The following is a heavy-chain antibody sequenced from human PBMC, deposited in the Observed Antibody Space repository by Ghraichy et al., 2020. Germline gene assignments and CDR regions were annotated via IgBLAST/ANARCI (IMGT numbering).Heavy chain of an antibody. CDR1: GGSFSGYY. D-gene: IGHD3-16*01. V-gene: IGHV4-34*01. J-gene: IGHJ6*02. Sequence: SETLSLTCAVYGGSFSGYYWSWIRQPPGKGLEWIGEINHSGSTNYNPSLKSRVTISVDTSKNQFSLKLSSVTAADTAVYYCARVYPVNYVLGSSPKYYGMDVWGQGTTVTVSS. CDR3: ARVYPVNYVLGSSPKYYGMDV. CDR2: INHSGST.